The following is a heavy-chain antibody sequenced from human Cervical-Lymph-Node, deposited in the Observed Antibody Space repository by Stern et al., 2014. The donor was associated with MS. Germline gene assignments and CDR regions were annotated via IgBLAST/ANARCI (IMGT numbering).Heavy chain of an antibody. J-gene: IGHJ5*02. CDR3: ARMTRYSSGWGNDNWFDP. Sequence: ESGPALVKPTQTLTLTCTFSGFSLSTSGMCVSWIRQPPGKALEXLALIDWDDDKYYSTSLKTRLTISKDTSKNQVVLTMTNMDPVDTATYYCARMTRYSSGWGNDNWFDPWGQGTLVTVSS. CDR1: GFSLSTSGMC. CDR2: IDWDDDK. V-gene: IGHV2-70*01. D-gene: IGHD6-19*01.